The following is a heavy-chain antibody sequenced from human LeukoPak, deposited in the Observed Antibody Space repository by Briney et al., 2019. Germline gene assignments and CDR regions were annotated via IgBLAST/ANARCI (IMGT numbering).Heavy chain of an antibody. V-gene: IGHV1-46*01. Sequence: GASVTVSFKASGYTFTSYYMHWVRQAPGQGLEWMGIINPSGGSTSYAQKFQGRVTTTSDTSTSTVYMELSSLRSEDTTVYYCARDNQGCSSTSCYWGGGGDYWGQGTLVTVSS. J-gene: IGHJ4*02. CDR3: ARDNQGCSSTSCYWGGGGDY. CDR2: INPSGGST. CDR1: GYTFTSYY. D-gene: IGHD2-2*01.